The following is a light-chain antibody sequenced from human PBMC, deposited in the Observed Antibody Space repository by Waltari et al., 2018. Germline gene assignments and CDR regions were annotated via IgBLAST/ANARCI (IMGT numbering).Light chain of an antibody. J-gene: IGKJ1*01. CDR3: QQRTIWSGT. Sequence: VVVTQSPATLSLSPGERATLSCRASQSISTYVAWYQQKPGQAPRLLIYDASNRATGIPARFSGSGSGTDFTLTISSLEPEDFAVYYCQQRTIWSGTFGQGTKVEIK. CDR2: DAS. CDR1: QSISTY. V-gene: IGKV3-11*01.